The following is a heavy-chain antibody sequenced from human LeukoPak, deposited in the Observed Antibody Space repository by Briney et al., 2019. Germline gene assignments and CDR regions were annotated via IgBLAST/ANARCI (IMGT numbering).Heavy chain of an antibody. J-gene: IGHJ4*02. V-gene: IGHV4-34*01. CDR3: ARGSSRKYYFDY. CDR2: INHSGST. Sequence: YPSETLSLTCTVSGGSISSYYWSWIRQPPGKGLEWIGEINHSGSTNYNPSLKSRVTISVDTSKNQFSLKLSSVTAADTAVYYCARGSSRKYYFDYWGQGTLVTVSS. CDR1: GGSISSYY.